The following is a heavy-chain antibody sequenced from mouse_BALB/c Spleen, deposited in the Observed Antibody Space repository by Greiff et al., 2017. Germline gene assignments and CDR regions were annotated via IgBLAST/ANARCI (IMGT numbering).Heavy chain of an antibody. D-gene: IGHD2-14*01. CDR3: ARDEAYYRSWFAY. J-gene: IGHJ3*01. CDR2: IWGDGST. Sequence: QVQLKESGPGLVAPSQSLSITCTVSGFSLTGYGVNWVRQPPGKGLEWLGMIWGDGSTDYNSALKSRLSISKDNSNSQVFLKMNSLQTDDTARYYCARDEAYYRSWFAYWGQGTLVTVSA. CDR1: GFSLTGYG. V-gene: IGHV2-6-7*01.